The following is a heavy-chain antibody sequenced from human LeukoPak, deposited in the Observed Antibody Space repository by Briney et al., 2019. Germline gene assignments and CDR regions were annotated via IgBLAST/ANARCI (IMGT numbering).Heavy chain of an antibody. D-gene: IGHD3-3*01. CDR1: GGSISSYY. Sequence: PSETLSLTCTVSGGSISSYYWSWIRQPAGKGLEWIGRIYTSGSTNYNPSLKSRVTMSVDTSKNQFSLKLSSVTAADTAVYYCARDIRITIFGVVGYYYYMDVWGKGTTVTVSS. J-gene: IGHJ6*03. CDR3: ARDIRITIFGVVGYYYYMDV. V-gene: IGHV4-4*07. CDR2: IYTSGST.